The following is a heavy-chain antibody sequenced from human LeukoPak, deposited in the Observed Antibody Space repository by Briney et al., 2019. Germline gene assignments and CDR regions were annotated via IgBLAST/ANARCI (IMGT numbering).Heavy chain of an antibody. D-gene: IGHD2-15*01. J-gene: IGHJ5*02. CDR1: GGSFRSSLYY. Sequence: SETLSLTCTVSGGSFRSSLYYWGWIRQPPGKGLEWIGHISYTGNTYYNPSLKSRVTISVDSSKNQFSLKLSSVTAADTAVYFCARTHVVTATVDLWGQGTLVTVSS. CDR2: ISYTGNT. V-gene: IGHV4-39*07. CDR3: ARTHVVTATVDL.